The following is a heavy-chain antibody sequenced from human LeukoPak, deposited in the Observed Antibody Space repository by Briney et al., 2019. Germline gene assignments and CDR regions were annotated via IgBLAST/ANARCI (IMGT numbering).Heavy chain of an antibody. Sequence: AASVKVSCKASGYTFTSYDTNWVRQATGQGLEWMGWMNPNSGNTGYAQKFQGRVTTTRNTSISTAYMELSSLRSEDTAVYYCARYSSSSTPDFDPWGQGTLVTVSS. V-gene: IGHV1-8*01. CDR1: GYTFTSYD. J-gene: IGHJ5*02. D-gene: IGHD6-6*01. CDR2: MNPNSGNT. CDR3: ARYSSSSTPDFDP.